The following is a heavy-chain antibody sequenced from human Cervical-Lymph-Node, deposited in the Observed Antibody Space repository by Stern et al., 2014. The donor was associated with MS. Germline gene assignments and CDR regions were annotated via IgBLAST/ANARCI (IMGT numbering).Heavy chain of an antibody. CDR2: IYYSGST. CDR1: GGSISSGDYY. V-gene: IGHV4-30-4*01. J-gene: IGHJ5*02. CDR3: ASANCSSTSCPNWFDP. D-gene: IGHD2-2*01. Sequence: QVQLHESGPGLVKPSQTLSLTCTVSGGSISSGDYYWSWIRQPPGKGLEWIGDIYYSGSTYDTPSLKIRVTISVDTSKNQFSLKLSSGTAADTAVYYCASANCSSTSCPNWFDPWGQGTLVTVSS.